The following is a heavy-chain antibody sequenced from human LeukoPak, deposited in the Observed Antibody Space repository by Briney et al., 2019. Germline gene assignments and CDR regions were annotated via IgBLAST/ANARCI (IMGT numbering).Heavy chain of an antibody. Sequence: SETLSLTCVVSGGSLSTHHWSWIRQSRGWGLERIGYISDSGSTNYNPSLKSRVTISVDTSKNQFSLMLSSVTAADTAVYYCARGYDSSAYYPFNYWGQGTLVTVSS. CDR2: ISDSGST. CDR1: GGSLSTHH. CDR3: ARGYDSSAYYPFNY. D-gene: IGHD3-22*01. V-gene: IGHV4-59*11. J-gene: IGHJ4*02.